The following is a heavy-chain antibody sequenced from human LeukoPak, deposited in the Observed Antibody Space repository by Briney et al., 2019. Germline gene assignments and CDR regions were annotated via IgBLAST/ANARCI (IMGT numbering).Heavy chain of an antibody. J-gene: IGHJ6*02. Sequence: PGRSLRLSCVVSGSRFGDYGMHWVRQAPGKGLEWVSGISWSGTTTGYADSVKGRFTISRDSAKNSLYLQMDSLRVEDTALYYCAKDESTGGFAPGYFYGMGVWGQGTTVTVSS. V-gene: IGHV3-9*01. CDR2: ISWSGTTT. D-gene: IGHD3-16*01. CDR3: AKDESTGGFAPGYFYGMGV. CDR1: GSRFGDYG.